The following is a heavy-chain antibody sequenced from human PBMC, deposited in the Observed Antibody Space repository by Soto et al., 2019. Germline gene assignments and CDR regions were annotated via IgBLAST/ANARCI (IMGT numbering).Heavy chain of an antibody. CDR1: GDSVSSNSAA. CDR2: TYYRSKWYN. D-gene: IGHD2-15*01. J-gene: IGHJ5*02. V-gene: IGHV6-1*01. CDR3: ARDTIGYCSGGSCYPNWFDP. Sequence: QTLSLTCAISGDSVSSNSAAWNWIRQSPSRGLEWLGRTYYRSKWYNDYAVSVKSRITINPDTSKNQFSLQLNSVTPEDTAVYYCARDTIGYCSGGSCYPNWFDPWGQGTLVTVSS.